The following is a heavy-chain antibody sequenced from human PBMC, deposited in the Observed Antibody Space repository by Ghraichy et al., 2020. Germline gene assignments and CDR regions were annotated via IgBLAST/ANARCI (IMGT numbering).Heavy chain of an antibody. CDR1: GFTFSSYA. V-gene: IGHV3-23*01. D-gene: IGHD3-10*01. J-gene: IGHJ4*02. CDR3: ARDGVLVRGENFFDY. Sequence: LSLTCAASGFTFSSYAMSWVRQAPGKGLEWVSAISGSGGNTYYADSVKGRFTFSRDNSKNTVFLQMNSLTGEDTAVYYCARDGVLVRGENFFDYWGQGTLVTVSS. CDR2: ISGSGGNT.